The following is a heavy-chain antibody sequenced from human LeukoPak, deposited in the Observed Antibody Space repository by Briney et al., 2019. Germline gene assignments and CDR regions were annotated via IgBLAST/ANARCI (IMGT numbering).Heavy chain of an antibody. Sequence: GGSLRLSCAASGFTFSSYSMNWVRQAPGKGLEWVSSISSSSSYIYYADSVKGRFTISRDNAKNSLYLQMNSLRAEDTAVYYCAGGGYTLYWYFDLWGRGTLVTVSS. CDR1: GFTFSSYS. CDR2: ISSSSSYI. V-gene: IGHV3-21*01. D-gene: IGHD6-13*01. J-gene: IGHJ2*01. CDR3: AGGGYTLYWYFDL.